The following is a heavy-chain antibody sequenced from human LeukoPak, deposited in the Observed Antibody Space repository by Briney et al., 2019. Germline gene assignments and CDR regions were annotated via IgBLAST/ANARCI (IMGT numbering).Heavy chain of an antibody. CDR3: ASGPPYWYYDSSGYYYHFDY. CDR2: IIPIFGTA. V-gene: IGHV1-69*13. Sequence: SVKVSCKASGGTFSSYAISWVRQAPGQGIEWMGGIIPIFGTANYAQKFQGRVTITADESTSTAYMELSSLRSEDTAVYYCASGPPYWYYDSSGYYYHFDYWGQGTLVTVSS. CDR1: GGTFSSYA. D-gene: IGHD3-22*01. J-gene: IGHJ4*02.